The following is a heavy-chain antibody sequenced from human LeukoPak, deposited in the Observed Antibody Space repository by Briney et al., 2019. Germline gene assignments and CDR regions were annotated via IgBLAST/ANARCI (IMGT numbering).Heavy chain of an antibody. D-gene: IGHD5-24*01. J-gene: IGHJ5*02. CDR2: FDPEDGET. Sequence: ASVKVSCKVSGYTLTELSMHWVRQAPGKGLEWMGGFDPEDGETIYAQKFQGRVAMTEDTSTDTAYMELSSLRSDDTALYYCARDNSVRDEAWWFNPWGQGTLVTVSS. CDR3: ARDNSVRDEAWWFNP. V-gene: IGHV1-24*01. CDR1: GYTLTELS.